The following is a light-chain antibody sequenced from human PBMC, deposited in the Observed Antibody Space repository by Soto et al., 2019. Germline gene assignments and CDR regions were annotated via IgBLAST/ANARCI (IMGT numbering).Light chain of an antibody. V-gene: IGKV3-20*01. CDR3: QQYGSSPQT. Sequence: EIVLTQSPGTLSLSPGERTTISCRASQSVSSSYLAWYQQKPGQAPRLLIYGASNRATGIPDRFSGSGSGTDFILSISRLVPEDFAVYYCQQYGSSPQTFGQGTKGEIK. J-gene: IGKJ1*01. CDR2: GAS. CDR1: QSVSSSY.